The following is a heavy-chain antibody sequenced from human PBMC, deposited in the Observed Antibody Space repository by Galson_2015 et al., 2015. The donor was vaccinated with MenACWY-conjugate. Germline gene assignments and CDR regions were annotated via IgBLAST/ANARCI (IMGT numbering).Heavy chain of an antibody. D-gene: IGHD2-15*01. V-gene: IGHV2-5*02. CDR3: ASGQGYCSGGSCYRLDY. Sequence: PALVKPTQTLTLTCTFSGFSLSTSGVGVGWIRQPPGKALEWLALIYWDDDKRYSPSLKSRLTITKDTSKNQVVLTMTNMDPVDTAMYYCASGQGYCSGGSCYRLDYWGQGTLVTVSS. CDR1: GFSLSTSGVG. CDR2: IYWDDDK. J-gene: IGHJ4*02.